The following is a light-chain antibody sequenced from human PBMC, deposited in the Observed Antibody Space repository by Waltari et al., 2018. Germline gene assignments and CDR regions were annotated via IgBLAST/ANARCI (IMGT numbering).Light chain of an antibody. Sequence: EIVMTQSPPTLSVSPGERATLSCRASQSVSKSLAWYQHRPGRAPRLLIHSASTRAPGIPARFSGSGSETEFTLTISNLQSEDFALYYCQQYNNWPPITFGQGTRLEIK. CDR1: QSVSKS. V-gene: IGKV3D-15*01. CDR2: SAS. CDR3: QQYNNWPPIT. J-gene: IGKJ5*01.